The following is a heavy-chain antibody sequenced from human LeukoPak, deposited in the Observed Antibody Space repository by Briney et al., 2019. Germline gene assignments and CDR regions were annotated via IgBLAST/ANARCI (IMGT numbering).Heavy chain of an antibody. D-gene: IGHD3/OR15-3a*01. Sequence: GGSLRLSCAVSGFSVSNYYMNWVRQAPGKGLEWVSLIRGSDETFYADSVKGRFTISRDDSKNAVYLQMNSLRVEDTAEYFCARDRAATQDWVEFDPWGQGTLVTVSS. CDR3: ARDRAATQDWVEFDP. CDR1: GFSVSNYY. CDR2: IRGSDET. J-gene: IGHJ5*02. V-gene: IGHV3-66*03.